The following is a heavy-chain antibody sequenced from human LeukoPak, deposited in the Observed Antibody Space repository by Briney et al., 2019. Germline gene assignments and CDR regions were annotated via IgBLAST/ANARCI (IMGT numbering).Heavy chain of an antibody. CDR1: GYSFTSYW. J-gene: IGHJ3*02. Sequence: GESLKISCKGSGYSFTSYWIGWVRQMPGKGLEWMGITYPGDSDTRYSPSFQGQVTISADKSFSTAYLQWSSLKASDTAMYYCARQRYTSGLDAFDIWGQGTMVTVSS. D-gene: IGHD6-19*01. CDR3: ARQRYTSGLDAFDI. V-gene: IGHV5-51*01. CDR2: TYPGDSDT.